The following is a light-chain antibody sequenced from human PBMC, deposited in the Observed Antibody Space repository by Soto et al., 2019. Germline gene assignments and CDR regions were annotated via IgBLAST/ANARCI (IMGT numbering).Light chain of an antibody. CDR3: HQYGSSIPWT. J-gene: IGKJ1*01. Sequence: EVVLTQSPGTVSLSPGERATLSCRASQSVTSNYLAWYQQKPGQATRLLIYAASSRATAIPDRFSGSGSGTDFTLSISRLEPEDFAVYYCHQYGSSIPWTFGQGTKVEIK. V-gene: IGKV3-20*01. CDR1: QSVTSNY. CDR2: AAS.